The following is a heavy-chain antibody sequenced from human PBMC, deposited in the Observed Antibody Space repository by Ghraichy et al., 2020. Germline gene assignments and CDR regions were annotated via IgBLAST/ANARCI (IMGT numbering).Heavy chain of an antibody. V-gene: IGHV4-4*07. D-gene: IGHD2-2*02. J-gene: IGHJ6*03. CDR2: IYTSGST. CDR1: GGSISSYY. Sequence: SETLSLTCTVSGGSISSYYWSWIRQPAGKGLEWIGRIYTSGSTNYNPSLKSRVTMSVDTSKNQFSLKLSSVTAADTAVYYCAREGYLWQYQLLYNPHYYYMDVWGKGTTVTVS. CDR3: AREGYLWQYQLLYNPHYYYMDV.